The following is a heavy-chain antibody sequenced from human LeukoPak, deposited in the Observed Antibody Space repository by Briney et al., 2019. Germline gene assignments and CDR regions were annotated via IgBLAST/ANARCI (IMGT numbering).Heavy chain of an antibody. J-gene: IGHJ5*02. CDR3: AREGNYGDYVPNWFDP. D-gene: IGHD4-17*01. Sequence: SETLSLTCAVYGGSFSGYYWSWIRQPPGKGLEWIGEINHSGSPNYNPSLKSRVTISVDTSKNQFSMKLSSVTAADTAVYYCAREGNYGDYVPNWFDPWGQGTLVTVSS. V-gene: IGHV4-34*01. CDR2: INHSGSP. CDR1: GGSFSGYY.